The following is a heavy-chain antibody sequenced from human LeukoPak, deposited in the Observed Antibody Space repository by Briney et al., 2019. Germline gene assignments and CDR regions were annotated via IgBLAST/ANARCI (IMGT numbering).Heavy chain of an antibody. Sequence: SQTLSLTCTVSGGSISSGSYYWSWIRQPPGKGLEWIGYIYYSGSTNYNPSLKSRVTISVDTSKNQFSLKLSSVTAADTAVYYCARDLVDDFWRAGGFDYWGQGTLVTVSS. V-gene: IGHV4-61*01. CDR3: ARDLVDDFWRAGGFDY. J-gene: IGHJ4*02. CDR1: GGSISSGSYY. CDR2: IYYSGST. D-gene: IGHD3-3*01.